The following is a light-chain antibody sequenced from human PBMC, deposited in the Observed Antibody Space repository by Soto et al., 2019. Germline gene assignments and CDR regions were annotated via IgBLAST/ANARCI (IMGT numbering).Light chain of an antibody. CDR3: QQYNNWPYT. CDR2: RAS. J-gene: IGKJ2*01. Sequence: EIVMTQSPATLSVSPGGSATLSCRASQHVSSNFAWYRQKPGQAPTLLIYRASTRATGIPARFSGSGSGTQVTLTISSLQSEDFAVYYCQQYNNWPYTFGQGTKLEIK. V-gene: IGKV3-15*01. CDR1: QHVSSN.